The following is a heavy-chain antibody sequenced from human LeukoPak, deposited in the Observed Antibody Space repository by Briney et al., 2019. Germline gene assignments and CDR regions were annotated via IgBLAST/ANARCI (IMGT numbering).Heavy chain of an antibody. CDR1: GFTFSSYD. Sequence: PGGSLRLSCAASGFTFSSYDMHWVRQAPGKGLEWVAFIRYDGSNKYYADSVKGRFTISRDNSKNTLYLQMNSLRAEDTAVYYCAKGCSSTSCYSRYYYYYMDVWGKGTTVTVSS. D-gene: IGHD2-2*01. CDR3: AKGCSSTSCYSRYYYYYMDV. CDR2: IRYDGSNK. V-gene: IGHV3-30*02. J-gene: IGHJ6*03.